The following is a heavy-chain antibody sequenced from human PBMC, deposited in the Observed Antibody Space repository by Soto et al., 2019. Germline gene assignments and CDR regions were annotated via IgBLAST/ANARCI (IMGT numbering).Heavy chain of an antibody. Sequence: QLLLQESGPGLVKPSETLSLTCTVTGDSISSSSYFWGWIRQPPGKGLEWIASIYYIGTTYYSPSLQSRVTMSVDTATDQFSLEVTSVTAADTAIYSCARSGSWSFNTWGRGTLVTVSS. CDR2: IYYIGTT. V-gene: IGHV4-39*01. D-gene: IGHD6-13*01. J-gene: IGHJ5*02. CDR3: ARSGSWSFNT. CDR1: GDSISSSSYF.